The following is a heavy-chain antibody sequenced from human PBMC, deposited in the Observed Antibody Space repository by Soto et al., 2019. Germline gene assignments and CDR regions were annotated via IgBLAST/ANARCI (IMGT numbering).Heavy chain of an antibody. CDR2: ISGSGSTT. D-gene: IGHD1-26*01. CDR3: AKVPQSGSHSVDY. Sequence: EVQMLESGGGLVQPGGSLRLSCAASGFTFSSYAMSWVRQAPGKGLEWVSVISGSGSTTYYADSVKGRFTISRDNSKNTLYLRMNSLRAEDTAVYYCAKVPQSGSHSVDYWGQGTLVTVSS. J-gene: IGHJ4*02. V-gene: IGHV3-23*01. CDR1: GFTFSSYA.